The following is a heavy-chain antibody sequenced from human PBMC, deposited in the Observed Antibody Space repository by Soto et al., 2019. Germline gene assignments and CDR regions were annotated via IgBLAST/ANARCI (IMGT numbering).Heavy chain of an antibody. CDR3: AKRGYYYFDY. CDR2: IIGSGDGT. Sequence: PGGSLRLSCAASGFTFSSYSMSWGRQAPGKGLQWVSSIIGSGDGTPYADSVKGRFTISRDNSKNTVYLQMNSLRAEDTAVYYCAKRGYYYFDYWGQGTLVTVSS. D-gene: IGHD3-3*01. V-gene: IGHV3-23*01. CDR1: GFTFSSYS. J-gene: IGHJ4*02.